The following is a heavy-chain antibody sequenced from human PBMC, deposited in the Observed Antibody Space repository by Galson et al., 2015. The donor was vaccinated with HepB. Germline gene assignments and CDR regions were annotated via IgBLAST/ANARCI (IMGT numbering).Heavy chain of an antibody. CDR2: FDPEDGDT. CDR3: ATEGSGLGCSGGSCWAYYYYGMDV. V-gene: IGHV1-24*01. J-gene: IGHJ6*02. CDR1: GYTLTELS. D-gene: IGHD2-15*01. Sequence: SVKVSCKVSGYTLTELSMHWARQAPGKGLEWMGGFDPEDGDTIYAQKFQGRVTMTEDTSTDTAYMELSSLRSEDTAVYYCATEGSGLGCSGGSCWAYYYYGMDVWGQGTTVTVSS.